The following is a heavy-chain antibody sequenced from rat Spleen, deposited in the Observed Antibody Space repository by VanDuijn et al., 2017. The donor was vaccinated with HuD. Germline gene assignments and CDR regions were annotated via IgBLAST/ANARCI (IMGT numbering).Heavy chain of an antibody. CDR3: ARVGRRVWDYFDY. CDR2: IWTGGST. CDR1: GFSLTSYN. Sequence: QVQLKESGPGLVQPSQTLSLTCTVSGFSLTSYNVHWVRQPTGKGLEWMGVIWTGGSTDSNSALKSRLSISRDTSKSQVFLKMNSLQTEDIATYYCARVGRRVWDYFDYWGQGVMVTVSS. V-gene: IGHV2-30*01. J-gene: IGHJ2*01. D-gene: IGHD1-11*01.